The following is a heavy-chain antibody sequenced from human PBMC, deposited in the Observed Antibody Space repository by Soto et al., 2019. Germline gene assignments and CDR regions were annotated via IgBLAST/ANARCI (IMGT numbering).Heavy chain of an antibody. CDR2: IYYSGST. CDR3: AGILGYCSSTSCYHP. Sequence: SETLSLTCTVSGGSISSGDYYWSWIRQPPGKGLEWIGYIYYSGSTYYNPSLKSRVTISVDTSKNQFSLKLSSVTAADTAVYYCAGILGYCSSTSCYHPWGQGTLVTVSS. D-gene: IGHD2-2*01. J-gene: IGHJ5*02. V-gene: IGHV4-30-4*01. CDR1: GGSISSGDYY.